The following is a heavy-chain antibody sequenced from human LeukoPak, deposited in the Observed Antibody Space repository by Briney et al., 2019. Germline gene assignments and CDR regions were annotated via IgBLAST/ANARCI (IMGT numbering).Heavy chain of an antibody. CDR1: GYTFTSYD. J-gene: IGHJ3*02. CDR2: MNPNSGNT. V-gene: IGHV1-8*01. Sequence: ASVKVSCTASGYTFTSYDINWVRQATGQGLEWMGWMNPNSGNTGYAQKFQGRVTMTRNTSISTAYMELSSLRSEDTAVYYCARSKRMTAIPADAFDIWGQGTMVTVSS. CDR3: ARSKRMTAIPADAFDI. D-gene: IGHD2-21*02.